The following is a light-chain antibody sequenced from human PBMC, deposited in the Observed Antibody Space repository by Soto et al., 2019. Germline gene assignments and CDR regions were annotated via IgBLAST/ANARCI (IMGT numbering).Light chain of an antibody. CDR2: DAS. Sequence: DIPMTQSPSTLSASVGDRVHITCRASESVSTWLAWYQQKPGKAPKLLIYDASSLESGVPSRFSGTGSGTQFTLTISSLQPDDFATYYCQHYKTFPLTFGQGTRVEIK. CDR1: ESVSTW. CDR3: QHYKTFPLT. V-gene: IGKV1-5*01. J-gene: IGKJ1*01.